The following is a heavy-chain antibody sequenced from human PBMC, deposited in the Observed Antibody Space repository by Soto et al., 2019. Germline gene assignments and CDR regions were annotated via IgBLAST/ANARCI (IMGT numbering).Heavy chain of an antibody. J-gene: IGHJ4*02. V-gene: IGHV3-33*01. CDR1: GFTFSSYG. CDR3: ATLGGYSSSWKSNGGVDY. Sequence: GGSLRLSCAASGFTFSSYGMHWVRQAPGKGLEWVAVIWYDGSNKYYADSVKGRFTISRDNSKNTLYLQMNSLRAEDTAVYYCATLGGYSSSWKSNGGVDYWGQGT. CDR2: IWYDGSNK. D-gene: IGHD6-13*01.